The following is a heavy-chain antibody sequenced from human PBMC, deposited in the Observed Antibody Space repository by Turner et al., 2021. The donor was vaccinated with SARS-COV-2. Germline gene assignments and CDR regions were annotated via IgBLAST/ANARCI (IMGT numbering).Heavy chain of an antibody. CDR2: IIPILGIT. D-gene: IGHD3-10*01. CDR1: GGTLSSYP. Sequence: QVQLVQSGAEVKKPGSSVKVSCKASGGTLSSYPISWVRQAPGQVLEWMGRIIPILGITNYAQKFQGRVTITAEKSTSTAYMDLNSLRSEDTAVYYCASRWFGELPFDYWGQGTLVTVSS. J-gene: IGHJ4*02. V-gene: IGHV1-69*02. CDR3: ASRWFGELPFDY.